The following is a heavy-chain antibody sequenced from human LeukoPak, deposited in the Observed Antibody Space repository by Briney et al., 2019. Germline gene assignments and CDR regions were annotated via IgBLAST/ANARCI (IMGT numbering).Heavy chain of an antibody. CDR1: GFTFSSYG. V-gene: IGHV3-30*19. Sequence: PGGSLRLSCAASGFTFSSYGMNWVRQAPGKGLEWVAVISYDGSNKYYADSVKGRFTISRDNSKNTLYLQMNSLRAEDTAVYYCARDGKLDYWGQGTLVTVSS. D-gene: IGHD1-26*01. CDR2: ISYDGSNK. J-gene: IGHJ4*02. CDR3: ARDGKLDY.